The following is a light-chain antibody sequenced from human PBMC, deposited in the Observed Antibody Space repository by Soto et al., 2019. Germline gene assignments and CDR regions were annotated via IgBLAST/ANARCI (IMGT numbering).Light chain of an antibody. J-gene: IGKJ4*01. Sequence: DIQMTQSPSSLSASVGDRVTITCQASQDISNYLNWYQQKPGKAPKLLIYDTSNLATGVPSRFSGSGSRTHFTFSISSLQPDDIATYYCQQYVNLPLAFGGGTKVQIK. CDR1: QDISNY. V-gene: IGKV1-33*01. CDR3: QQYVNLPLA. CDR2: DTS.